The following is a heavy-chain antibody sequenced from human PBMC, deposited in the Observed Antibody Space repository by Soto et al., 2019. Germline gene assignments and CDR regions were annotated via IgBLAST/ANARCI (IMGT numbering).Heavy chain of an antibody. CDR2: ISHDGSNK. Sequence: PXGSLRLSFAASGFTFGNYCMHWVRQAPGKGLEWVAIISHDGSNKDYPDSVKGRFTISRDNSMHTLYLQMNSLRAEDTALYYCAKDYLVPPATPLPYHYGMEVWGQGTTVTVSS. J-gene: IGHJ6*02. D-gene: IGHD2-2*01. V-gene: IGHV3-30*18. CDR1: GFTFGNYC. CDR3: AKDYLVPPATPLPYHYGMEV.